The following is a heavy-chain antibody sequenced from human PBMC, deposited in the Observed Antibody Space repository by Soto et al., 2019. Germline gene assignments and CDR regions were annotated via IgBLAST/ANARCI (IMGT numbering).Heavy chain of an antibody. CDR2: VDPSDSYT. CDR3: ARPGIAAAGTNY. J-gene: IGHJ4*02. D-gene: IGHD6-13*01. V-gene: IGHV5-10-1*01. Sequence: GESLKISCKGSGYSFTSYWISWVRQMPGKGLEWMGRVDPSDSYTNYSPSFQGHVTISADKSISTAYLQWSSLKASDTAMYYCARPGIAAAGTNYWGQGTLVTVSS. CDR1: GYSFTSYW.